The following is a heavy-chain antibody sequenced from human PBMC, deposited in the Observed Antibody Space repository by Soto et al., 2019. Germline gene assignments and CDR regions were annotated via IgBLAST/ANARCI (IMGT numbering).Heavy chain of an antibody. CDR2: VIPVIGTA. Sequence: SVKVSCKASGGTFSSYAISWVRQAPGQGREWMGRVIPVIGTANYAQKFQGRVTLTDVESTPTSYMEPTSLRSQGTALLCFATVVMTTFPASCYYCMDVWGQATTVPLSS. V-gene: IGHV1-69*11. D-gene: IGHD4-17*01. CDR1: GGTFSSYA. J-gene: IGHJ6*02. CDR3: ATVVMTTFPASCYYCMDV.